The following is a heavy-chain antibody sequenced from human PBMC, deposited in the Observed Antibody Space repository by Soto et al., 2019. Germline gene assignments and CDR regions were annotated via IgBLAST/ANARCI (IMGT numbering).Heavy chain of an antibody. CDR3: ARSSGGLLWFGELLKPDAFDI. D-gene: IGHD3-10*01. CDR1: GFSLSTSGMC. J-gene: IGHJ3*02. CDR2: IDWDDDK. V-gene: IGHV2-70*01. Sequence: SGPTLVNPTQTLTLTCTFSGFSLSTSGMCVSWIRQPPGKALEWLALIDWDDDKYYSTSLKTRLTISKDTSKNQVVLTMTNMDPVDTATYYCARSSGGLLWFGELLKPDAFDIWGQGTMVTVSS.